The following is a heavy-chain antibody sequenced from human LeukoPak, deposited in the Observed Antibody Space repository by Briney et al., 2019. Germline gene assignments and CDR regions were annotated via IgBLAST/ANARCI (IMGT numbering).Heavy chain of an antibody. V-gene: IGHV3-74*01. D-gene: IGHD1-14*01. J-gene: IGHJ6*02. Sequence: GGSLRLSCAASGFTFSSYWMHWVRQAPGKGLVWVSRINSDGSGTSYADSVKGRFTISRDNAKNTLYLQMNTLRVEDTAVYYCATGQGHGMDVWGQGTTVTVSS. CDR2: INSDGSGT. CDR1: GFTFSSYW. CDR3: ATGQGHGMDV.